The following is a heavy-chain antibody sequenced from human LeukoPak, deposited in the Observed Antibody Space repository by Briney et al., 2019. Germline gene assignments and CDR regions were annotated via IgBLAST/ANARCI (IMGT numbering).Heavy chain of an antibody. Sequence: ASVKVSCKASGYTFTSYYMHWVRQAPGQGLEWMGIINPSGGSTSYAQKFQGRVTMTRDMSTSTVYMELSSLRSEDTAVYYCALPWLTYAFDIWGQGTMVTVSS. CDR2: INPSGGST. V-gene: IGHV1-46*01. D-gene: IGHD6-19*01. CDR1: GYTFTSYY. CDR3: ALPWLTYAFDI. J-gene: IGHJ3*02.